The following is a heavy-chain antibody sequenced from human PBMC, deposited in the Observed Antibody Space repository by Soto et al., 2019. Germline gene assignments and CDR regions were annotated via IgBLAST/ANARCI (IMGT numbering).Heavy chain of an antibody. V-gene: IGHV1-2*02. Sequence: GASVKVSCKASGYTFTGYYMHWVRQAPGQGLEWMGWINPNSGGTNYAQKFQGRVTMTRDTSISTAYMELSRLRSDDTAVYYCARVRGYYFGPFDYWGQGTLVTAPQ. J-gene: IGHJ4*02. CDR3: ARVRGYYFGPFDY. D-gene: IGHD3-22*01. CDR2: INPNSGGT. CDR1: GYTFTGYY.